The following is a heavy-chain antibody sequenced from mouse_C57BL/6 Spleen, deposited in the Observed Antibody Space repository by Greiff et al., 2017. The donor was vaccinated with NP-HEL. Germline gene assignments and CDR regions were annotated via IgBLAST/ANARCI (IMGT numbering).Heavy chain of an antibody. V-gene: IGHV1-82*01. CDR1: GYAFSGSW. CDR2: IYPGDGDT. J-gene: IGHJ3*01. D-gene: IGHD2-2*01. CDR3: ARGEGYDAWFAY. Sequence: VQLQQSGPELVKPGASVKISCKASGYAFSGSWMNWVKQRPGKGLEWIGRIYPGDGDTNYNGKFKGKATLTADKSSSTAYMQLSSLTSEDSAVYFCARGEGYDAWFAYWGQGTLVTVSA.